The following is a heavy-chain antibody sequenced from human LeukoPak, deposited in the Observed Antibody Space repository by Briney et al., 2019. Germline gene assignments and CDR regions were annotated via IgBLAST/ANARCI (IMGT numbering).Heavy chain of an antibody. J-gene: IGHJ4*02. D-gene: IGHD6-13*01. V-gene: IGHV1-2*02. CDR2: INLNSGGT. CDR3: ARKQQLAYFPDY. Sequence: ASVKVSCKASGYTFTSYGISWVRQAPGQGLEWMGWINLNSGGTNYAQNFQGRVTLTRDTSISTAYMELSSLTSDDTAVYYCARKQQLAYFPDYWGQGSLVTVSS. CDR1: GYTFTSYG.